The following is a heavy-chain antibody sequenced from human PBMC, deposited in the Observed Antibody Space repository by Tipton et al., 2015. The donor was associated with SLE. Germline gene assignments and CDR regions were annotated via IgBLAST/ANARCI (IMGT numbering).Heavy chain of an antibody. J-gene: IGHJ2*01. D-gene: IGHD6-25*01. CDR3: VRIIRADWYFDR. CDR2: IYYSGST. V-gene: IGHV4-39*07. CDR1: GGSISSSSYY. Sequence: TLSLTCTVSGGSISSSSYYWGWIRQPPGKGLEWIGSIYYSGSTYYNPSLKSRVTISVDTSKNQFSLKPSSVTAADTAVYYCVRIIRADWYFDRWGRGTLVTVSS.